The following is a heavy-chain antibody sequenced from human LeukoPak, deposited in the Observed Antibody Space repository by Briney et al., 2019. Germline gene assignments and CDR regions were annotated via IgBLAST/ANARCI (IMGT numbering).Heavy chain of an antibody. CDR3: AASMVRGVIIYDY. Sequence: SETLSLTCTVSGGSISSYYWSWIRQPPGKGLEWIGEINHSGSTNYNPSLKSRVTISIDTSKNQFSLKLSSVTAADTAVYYCAASMVRGVIIYDYWGQGTLVTVSS. CDR2: INHSGST. V-gene: IGHV4-34*01. CDR1: GGSISSYY. D-gene: IGHD3-10*01. J-gene: IGHJ4*02.